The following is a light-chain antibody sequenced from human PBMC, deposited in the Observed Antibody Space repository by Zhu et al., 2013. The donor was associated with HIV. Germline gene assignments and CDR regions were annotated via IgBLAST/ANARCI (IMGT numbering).Light chain of an antibody. CDR1: SSDVGGYNY. CDR2: EVS. Sequence: QSALTQPPSASGSPGQSVTISCTGTSSDVGGYNYVSWYQQRPGKAPKLMIYEVSKRPSGAPDRFGGSKSGNTASLTVSGLQAEDEADYYCSSYAGSNNWVFGGGTKLTVL. CDR3: SSYAGSNNWV. V-gene: IGLV2-8*01. J-gene: IGLJ3*02.